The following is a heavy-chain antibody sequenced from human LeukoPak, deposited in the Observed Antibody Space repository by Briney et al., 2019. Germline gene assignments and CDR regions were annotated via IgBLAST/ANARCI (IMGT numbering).Heavy chain of an antibody. CDR3: ARGDGNDY. D-gene: IGHD1-26*01. V-gene: IGHV3-48*02. J-gene: IGHJ4*02. CDR2: ISSTSNTI. CDR1: GFTFSTYI. Sequence: PGGSLRLSCAASGFTFSTYIMNWVRQAPGKGLEWVSYISSTSNTIYYADPVKGRFTISRDNAKNSLYLQMNSLRDEDTAVYYCARGDGNDYWGQGTLVTVSS.